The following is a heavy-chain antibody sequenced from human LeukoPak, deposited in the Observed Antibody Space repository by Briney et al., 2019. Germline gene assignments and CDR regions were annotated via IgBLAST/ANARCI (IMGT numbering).Heavy chain of an antibody. D-gene: IGHD3-22*01. V-gene: IGHV3-20*04. CDR1: GFTFDDSG. CDR3: ARETYYYDSSGSTRFDY. J-gene: IGHJ4*02. Sequence: PGGSLRLSCAASGFTFDDSGMSWVRQAPGKGLEWVSVISWNGGSTGYADSVKGRFTISRDNANNSLYLQMNSLRAEDTALYYCARETYYYDSSGSTRFDYWGQGTLVTVSS. CDR2: ISWNGGST.